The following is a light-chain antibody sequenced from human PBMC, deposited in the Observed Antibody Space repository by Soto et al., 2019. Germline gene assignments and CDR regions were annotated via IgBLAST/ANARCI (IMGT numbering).Light chain of an antibody. CDR1: QSLLYSDGNTY. CDR3: LQGTHWPIT. V-gene: IGKV2-30*01. J-gene: IGKJ5*01. CDR2: TVS. Sequence: DVVMTQSPLSLPVTLGQPASISCRSSQSLLYSDGNTYLSWFQQRPGQSPRRLIYTVSNRDSGVPDRFSGSGSGTDFTLIISRVEAEDVGVYFCLQGTHWPITFGQETRLEIK.